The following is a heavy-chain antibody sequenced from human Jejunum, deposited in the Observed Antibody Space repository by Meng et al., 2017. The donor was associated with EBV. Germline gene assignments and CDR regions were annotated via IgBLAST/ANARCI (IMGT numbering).Heavy chain of an antibody. V-gene: IGHV1-18*01. CDR2: ISVYRGNT. Sequence: QVQLVQAGAGGKKPGPSGKGSCKASGYDFINSGISWVRQAPGQGLEWMGWISVYRGNTNYAQRFQDRVTLTTNTSTSTVYMELRSLTSDDTAVYYCARDRSNSDYWGQGTLVTVSS. CDR3: ARDRSNSDY. CDR1: GYDFINSG. J-gene: IGHJ4*02. D-gene: IGHD5-24*01.